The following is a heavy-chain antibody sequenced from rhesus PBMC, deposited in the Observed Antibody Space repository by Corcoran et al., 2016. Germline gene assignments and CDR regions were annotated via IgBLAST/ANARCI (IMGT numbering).Heavy chain of an antibody. V-gene: IGHV5-2*01. CDR2: IDPSDSGT. CDR1: GYSFTSYW. D-gene: IGHD6-25*01. CDR3: AKESGTWNVVDY. Sequence: EVQLVQSGAEVKRPGESLKISCKTSGYSFTSYWISWVRQMPGKGLEWMGAIDPSDSGTRYSPSCQGQVTISADKSISTAYLQWSSRKASDTATYYCAKESGTWNVVDYWGQGVLVTVSS. J-gene: IGHJ4*01.